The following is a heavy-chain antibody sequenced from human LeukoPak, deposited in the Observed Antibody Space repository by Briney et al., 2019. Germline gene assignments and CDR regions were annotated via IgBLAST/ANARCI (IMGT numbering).Heavy chain of an antibody. D-gene: IGHD2-2*01. J-gene: IGHJ3*02. CDR3: ANLVVVPAAIPDAFDI. Sequence: GGSLRLSCAASGFTFDDYAMHWVRQAPGKGLEWVAFIRYDGSNKYYADSVKGRFTISRDNSKNTLYLQMNSLRAEDTAVYYCANLVVVPAAIPDAFDIWGQGTMVTVSS. CDR1: GFTFDDYA. V-gene: IGHV3-30*02. CDR2: IRYDGSNK.